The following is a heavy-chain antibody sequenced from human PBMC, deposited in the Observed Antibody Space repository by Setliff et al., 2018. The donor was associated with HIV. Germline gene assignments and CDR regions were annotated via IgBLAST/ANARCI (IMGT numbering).Heavy chain of an antibody. Sequence: KASETLSLTCAVYGGSFSGYYWSWVRQPPGRGLEWIGYVSYSGSTSYNPSLNSRVTMSVDTSRDQFSLKLSSVTAADTAVYYCARVETTVRGATYAMDVWGQGTTVTVSS. CDR1: GGSFSGYY. J-gene: IGHJ6*02. D-gene: IGHD3-10*01. CDR3: ARVETTVRGATYAMDV. CDR2: VSYSGST. V-gene: IGHV4-34*11.